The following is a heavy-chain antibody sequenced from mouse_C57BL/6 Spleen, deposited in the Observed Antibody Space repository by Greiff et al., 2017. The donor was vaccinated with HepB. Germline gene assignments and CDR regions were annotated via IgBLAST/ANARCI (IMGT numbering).Heavy chain of an antibody. J-gene: IGHJ2*01. V-gene: IGHV1-82*01. D-gene: IGHD2-4*01. CDR3: ARERGYYDPFDY. CDR2: IYPGDGDT. Sequence: QVQLQQSGPELVKPGASVKISCKASGYAFSSSWMNWVKQRPGKGLEWIGRIYPGDGDTNYNGKFKGKATLTADKSSSTAYMQLRSLTAEDAAVYFCARERGYYDPFDYWGQGTTLTVSS. CDR1: GYAFSSSW.